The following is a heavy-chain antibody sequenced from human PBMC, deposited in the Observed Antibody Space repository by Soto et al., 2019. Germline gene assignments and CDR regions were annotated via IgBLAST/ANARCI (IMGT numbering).Heavy chain of an antibody. CDR1: GGSISSYY. V-gene: IGHV4-59*08. CDR2: IYYSGST. CDR3: ARHDYSNTPDHYYYYYMDV. D-gene: IGHD4-4*01. Sequence: SETLSLTCTVSGGSISSYYWSWIRQPPGKGLEWIGYIYYSGSTNYNPSLKSRVTISVDTSKNQFSLKLSSVTAADTAVYYCARHDYSNTPDHYYYYYMDVWGKGTTVTVSS. J-gene: IGHJ6*03.